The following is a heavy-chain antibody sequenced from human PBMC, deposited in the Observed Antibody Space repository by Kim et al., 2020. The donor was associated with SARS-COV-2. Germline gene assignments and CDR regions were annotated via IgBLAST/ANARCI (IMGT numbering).Heavy chain of an antibody. CDR3: ARWWISGYYQADY. V-gene: IGHV4-34*01. CDR1: GGSFSGYY. Sequence: SETLSLTCAVYGGSFSGYYWSWIRQPPGKGLEWIGEINHSGSTNYNPSLKSRVTISVDTSKNQFSLKLSSVTATDTAVYYCARWWISGYYQADYWGQGTLVTVSS. CDR2: INHSGST. J-gene: IGHJ4*02. D-gene: IGHD3-22*01.